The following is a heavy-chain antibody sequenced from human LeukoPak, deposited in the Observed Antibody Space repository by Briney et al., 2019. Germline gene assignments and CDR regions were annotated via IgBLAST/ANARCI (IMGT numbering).Heavy chain of an antibody. J-gene: IGHJ4*02. CDR3: ARASTMVRGVIPTYYFDY. Sequence: AGGSLRLSCAASGFTFSSYAMHWVRRAPGKGLEWVAVISYDGSNKYYADSVKGRFTISRDNSKNTLYLQMNSLRAEDTAVYYCARASTMVRGVIPTYYFDYWGQGTLVTVSS. CDR2: ISYDGSNK. D-gene: IGHD3-10*01. V-gene: IGHV3-30*04. CDR1: GFTFSSYA.